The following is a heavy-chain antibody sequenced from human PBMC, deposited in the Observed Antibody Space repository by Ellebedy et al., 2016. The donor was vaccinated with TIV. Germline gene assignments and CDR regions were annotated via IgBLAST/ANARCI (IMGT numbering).Heavy chain of an antibody. V-gene: IGHV4-61*01. CDR2: IHNSGNT. CDR3: ARGLGLVEY. Sequence: MPSETLSLTCTVSGGSVSNVNYYWSWIRQPPGKGLEWIGYIHNSGNTNNNPSLKSRVIISVDTSKNQFSLKLTSVTAADTAVYYCARGLGLVEYWGQGTLVTVSS. D-gene: IGHD7-27*01. CDR1: GGSVSNVNYY. J-gene: IGHJ4*02.